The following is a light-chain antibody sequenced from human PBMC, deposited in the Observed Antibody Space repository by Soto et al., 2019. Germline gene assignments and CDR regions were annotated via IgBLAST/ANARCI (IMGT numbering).Light chain of an antibody. Sequence: IVMTQSPVTMSVSPGERATLSCRASQSISTNLAWYQQKPGQAPRLLIYGASTRATGIPARFSGGGSGTEFTHTISSLQSEDFAVYYCQHYNNWPPWTFGQGTKVETK. CDR2: GAS. CDR1: QSISTN. CDR3: QHYNNWPPWT. V-gene: IGKV3-15*01. J-gene: IGKJ1*01.